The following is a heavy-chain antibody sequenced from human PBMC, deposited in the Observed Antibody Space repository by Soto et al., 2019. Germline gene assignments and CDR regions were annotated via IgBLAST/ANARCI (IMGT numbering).Heavy chain of an antibody. Sequence: PGGSLRLSCAASGFTFSSYPMSWVRQAPGKGLECVSRISGSGGSTYYADSVKGRFTISRDNSKNTLYLQVNSLRVEDTAVYYCARGRNHYDSSGYYSFPLDVWGPGTTVTVSS. J-gene: IGHJ6*02. CDR1: GFTFSSYP. D-gene: IGHD3-22*01. CDR3: ARGRNHYDSSGYYSFPLDV. CDR2: ISGSGGST. V-gene: IGHV3-23*01.